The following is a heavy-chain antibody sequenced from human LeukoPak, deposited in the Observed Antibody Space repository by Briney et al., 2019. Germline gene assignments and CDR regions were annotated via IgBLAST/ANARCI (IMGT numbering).Heavy chain of an antibody. J-gene: IGHJ4*02. CDR1: ASTFRNFT. V-gene: IGHV3-30*02. CDR3: ATSQPTLYCSSTSCYAPLHHSDYGDY. CDR2: LRFDGTNK. D-gene: IGHD2-2*01. Sequence: GGSLTLSCAASASTFRNFTMHWVRQAPGKGLEWVAFLRFDGTNKYSADSVKGRFTVSRDNSKNTLYLQMNSLRAEDTAVYYCATSQPTLYCSSTSCYAPLHHSDYGDYWGQGTLVTVSS.